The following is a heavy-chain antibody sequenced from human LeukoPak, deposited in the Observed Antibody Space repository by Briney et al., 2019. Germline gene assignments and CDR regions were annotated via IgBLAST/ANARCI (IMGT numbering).Heavy chain of an antibody. Sequence: GGSLRLSCAASGFMFSKSWMHWVRHVPGKGLVWVARIYNDGSTTNYADSVKGRFTISRDNAANTLFLQMSSLRAEDTAVYYCARGHGVVAASDDAFDIWGQGTMVTVSS. D-gene: IGHD2-2*01. CDR2: IYNDGSTT. V-gene: IGHV3-74*01. CDR1: GFMFSKSW. J-gene: IGHJ3*02. CDR3: ARGHGVVAASDDAFDI.